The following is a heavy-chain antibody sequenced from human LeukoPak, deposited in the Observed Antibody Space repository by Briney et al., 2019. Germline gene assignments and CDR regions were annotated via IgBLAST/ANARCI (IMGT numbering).Heavy chain of an antibody. CDR2: MNPNSGNT. Sequence: GASVKVSCKASGYTFTGYYMHWVRQATGQGLEWMGWMNPNSGNTGYAQKFQGRVTITRNTSISTAYMELSSLRSEDTAVYYCARAPSYCSGGSCYAGRPVYYFDYWGQGTLVTVSS. J-gene: IGHJ4*02. CDR3: ARAPSYCSGGSCYAGRPVYYFDY. D-gene: IGHD2-15*01. CDR1: GYTFTGYY. V-gene: IGHV1-8*03.